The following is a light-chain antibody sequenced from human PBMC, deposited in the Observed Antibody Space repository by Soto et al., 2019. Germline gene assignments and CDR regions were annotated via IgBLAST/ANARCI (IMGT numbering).Light chain of an antibody. CDR1: SSNIGANP. CDR3: EAWDDSLYGAV. Sequence: QSVLTQPPSASGTPGQRVTISCSGSSSNIGANPINWYQQLPGTAPKLLIYNNDQRPSGVPDRFSASKSGTSASLDISGLQSEEEADYYCEAWDDSLYGAVLGGGTQLTVL. CDR2: NND. J-gene: IGLJ2*01. V-gene: IGLV1-44*01.